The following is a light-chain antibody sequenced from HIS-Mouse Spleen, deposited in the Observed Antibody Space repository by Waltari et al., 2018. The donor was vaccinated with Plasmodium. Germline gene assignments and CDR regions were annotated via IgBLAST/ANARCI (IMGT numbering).Light chain of an antibody. V-gene: IGKV3-15*01. CDR3: QQYNNWSFT. Sequence: IVMTQSPATLSGSPGERATLPCRASQSVSSNLAWYQQKPGQAPRLLIYGASTRATGIPARFSGSGSGTEFTLTISSLQSEDFAVYYCQQYNNWSFTFGPGTKVDIK. CDR2: GAS. CDR1: QSVSSN. J-gene: IGKJ3*01.